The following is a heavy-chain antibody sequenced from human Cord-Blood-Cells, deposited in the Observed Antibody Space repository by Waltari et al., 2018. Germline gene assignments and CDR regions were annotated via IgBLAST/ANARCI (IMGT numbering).Heavy chain of an antibody. CDR3: ARANWGNAFDI. Sequence: QVQLQESGPGLVKPSATLSLTCTVSGGSISSYYWHWIRQPPGKGLEWIGYIYYSGSTNYNPSLKSRVTISVDTSKNQFSLKLSSVTAADTAVYYCARANWGNAFDIWGQGTMVTVSS. J-gene: IGHJ3*02. CDR1: GGSISSYY. CDR2: IYYSGST. V-gene: IGHV4-59*01. D-gene: IGHD7-27*01.